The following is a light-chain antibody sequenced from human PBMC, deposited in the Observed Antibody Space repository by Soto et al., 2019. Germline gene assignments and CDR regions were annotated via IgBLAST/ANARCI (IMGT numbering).Light chain of an antibody. CDR3: QQYNDWPPRT. CDR2: GAS. Sequence: EIVMTQSPATLSVSPGERATLSCRASQSVSSNLAWYQQKPGQAPRLLIYGASTRATGIPARFSGSGCGTEFTLTHSGLQSEDFVVYYCQQYNDWPPRTFGQGTKVEIK. J-gene: IGKJ1*01. V-gene: IGKV3-15*01. CDR1: QSVSSN.